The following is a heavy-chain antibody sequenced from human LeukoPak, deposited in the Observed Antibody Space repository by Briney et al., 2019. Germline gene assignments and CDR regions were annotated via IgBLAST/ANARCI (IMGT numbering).Heavy chain of an antibody. CDR1: GGSFSGYY. V-gene: IGHV4-34*01. Sequence: PSETLSLTCAVYGGSFSGYYWSWIRQPPGKGLEWIGEIYHSGSTNYNPSLKSRVTISGDKSKNQFSLKLTSVTAADTAIYYCARARNEILAGYYSFDYWGQGILVTVSS. J-gene: IGHJ4*02. CDR3: ARARNEILAGYYSFDY. D-gene: IGHD3-9*01. CDR2: IYHSGST.